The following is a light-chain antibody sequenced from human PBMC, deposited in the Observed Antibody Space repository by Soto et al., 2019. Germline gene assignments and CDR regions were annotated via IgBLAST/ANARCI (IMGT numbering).Light chain of an antibody. Sequence: EIVLTQSPGTLSLSPGGRATLSCRASQSVDSSTIAWYQQKPGQAPRLLISGASNRATGIPDRFRGSGSVTNHTHTISSLEHEDFAVYYCQHFDASLTFAGRTKVQIK. CDR3: QHFDASLT. V-gene: IGKV3-20*01. CDR2: GAS. CDR1: QSVDSST. J-gene: IGKJ4*01.